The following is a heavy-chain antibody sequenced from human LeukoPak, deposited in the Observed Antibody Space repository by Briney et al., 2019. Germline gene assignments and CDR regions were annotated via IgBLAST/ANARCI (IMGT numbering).Heavy chain of an antibody. J-gene: IGHJ4*02. CDR2: IYPGDSDT. D-gene: IGHD3-10*01. Sequence: GESLKISCKGSGYSFTSYWIGWVRQMPGKGLEWMGIIYPGDSDTRYSPSFQGQVTISADKSISTAYLQWSSLKASDTAVYYCARRIKPGSNGHPFDYWGQGTLVTVSS. V-gene: IGHV5-51*01. CDR1: GYSFTSYW. CDR3: ARRIKPGSNGHPFDY.